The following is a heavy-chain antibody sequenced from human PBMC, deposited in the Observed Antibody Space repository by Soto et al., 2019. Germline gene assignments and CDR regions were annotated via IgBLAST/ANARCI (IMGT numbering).Heavy chain of an antibody. D-gene: IGHD3-3*01. CDR1: GFSFSKYG. CDR3: AKGRAITVYGVDILFDY. J-gene: IGHJ4*01. CDR2: ISHDGSEK. Sequence: PGGSLRLSCGASGFSFSKYGMHWVRQAPGEGLEWLSLISHDGSEKWYAESVKGRFTISRDNSKNTLYLQMNSLRGDDTAVYYCAKGRAITVYGVDILFDYWGLGTLVTVSS. V-gene: IGHV3-30*18.